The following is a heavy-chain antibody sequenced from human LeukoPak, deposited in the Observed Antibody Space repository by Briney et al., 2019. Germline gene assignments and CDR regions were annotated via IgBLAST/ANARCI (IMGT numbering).Heavy chain of an antibody. CDR3: AKVIVGATRYYYYYGMDV. D-gene: IGHD1-26*01. V-gene: IGHV3-23*01. J-gene: IGHJ6*02. Sequence: GGSLRLSRAASGFTFSSYAMSWVRQAPGKGLEWVSAISGSGGSTYYADSVKGRFTISRDNSKNTLYLQMNSLRAEDTAVYYCAKVIVGATRYYYYYGMDVWGQGTTVTVSS. CDR1: GFTFSSYA. CDR2: ISGSGGST.